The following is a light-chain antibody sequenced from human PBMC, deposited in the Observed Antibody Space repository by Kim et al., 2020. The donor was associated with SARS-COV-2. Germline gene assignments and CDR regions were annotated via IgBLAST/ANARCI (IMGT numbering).Light chain of an antibody. CDR2: GKN. V-gene: IGLV3-19*01. CDR3: NSRDSSGNHLGV. CDR1: RLRSYY. Sequence: LGQTVRITCQGDRLRSYYASRYQQKPGQAPVIVIYGKNNRPSGIPDRFSGSSSGNTASLTITGAQAEDEAEYYCNSRDSSGNHLGVFGGGTQLTVL. J-gene: IGLJ3*02.